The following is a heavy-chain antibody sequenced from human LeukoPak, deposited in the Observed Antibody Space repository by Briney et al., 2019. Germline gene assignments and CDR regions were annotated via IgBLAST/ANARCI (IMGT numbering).Heavy chain of an antibody. V-gene: IGHV3-7*01. J-gene: IGHJ5*02. CDR3: AKNHVTVPNGDWFGP. CDR1: GFTLSNHW. CDR2: IKWDGIET. Sequence: QAGGSLRLSCAASGFTLSNHWMIWVRQAPGKGLEWVANIKWDGIETYYVDSVKGRFAISRNNAKNSLYLQMNNLRDEDTAVYYCAKNHVTVPNGDWFGPWGQGTLVTVSS. D-gene: IGHD4-11*01.